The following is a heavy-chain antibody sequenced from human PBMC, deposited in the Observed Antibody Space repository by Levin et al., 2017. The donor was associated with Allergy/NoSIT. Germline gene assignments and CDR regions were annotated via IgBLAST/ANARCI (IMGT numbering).Heavy chain of an antibody. CDR3: AKGGYDFWSGVVYFDY. D-gene: IGHD3-3*01. V-gene: IGHV3-23*01. J-gene: IGHJ4*02. Sequence: ASVKVSCAASGFTFSSYAMSWVRQAPGKGLEWVSAISGSGGSTYYADSVKGRFTISRDNSKNTLYLQMNSLRAEDTAVYYCAKGGYDFWSGVVYFDYWGQGTLVTVSS. CDR1: GFTFSSYA. CDR2: ISGSGGST.